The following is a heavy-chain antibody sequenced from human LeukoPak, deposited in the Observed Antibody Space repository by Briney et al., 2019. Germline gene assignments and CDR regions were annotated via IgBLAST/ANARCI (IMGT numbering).Heavy chain of an antibody. Sequence: TSETLSLTCAVYGGSFSGYYWSWIRQPPGKGLEWIGEINHSGSTNYNPSLKSRVTISVDTSKNQFSLKLSSVTAADTAVYYCARPDAAGRAATDAFDIWGQGTTVTVSS. CDR1: GGSFSGYY. V-gene: IGHV4-34*01. CDR3: ARPDAAGRAATDAFDI. D-gene: IGHD6-13*01. CDR2: INHSGST. J-gene: IGHJ3*02.